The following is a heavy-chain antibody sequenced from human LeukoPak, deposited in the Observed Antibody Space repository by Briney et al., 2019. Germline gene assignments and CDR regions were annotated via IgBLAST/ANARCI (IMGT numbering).Heavy chain of an antibody. D-gene: IGHD4-17*01. CDR2: INQSGST. Sequence: PSETLSLTCAVYGGSFSGYNWSWIRQPPGKGLEWIGEINQSGSTNYNPSLKSRVTISADTSKNQFSLELSSVTAADTAVYYCARVGDYALDYWGQGTLVTVSS. CDR3: ARVGDYALDY. J-gene: IGHJ4*02. V-gene: IGHV4-34*01. CDR1: GGSFSGYN.